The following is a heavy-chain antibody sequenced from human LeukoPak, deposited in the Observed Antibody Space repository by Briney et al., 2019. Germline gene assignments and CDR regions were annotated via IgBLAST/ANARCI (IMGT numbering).Heavy chain of an antibody. CDR3: ASGVAETYYFDY. CDR2: INPNSGGT. V-gene: IGHV1-2*02. CDR1: GYTFTSYD. Sequence: ASVKVSCKASGYTFTSYDINWVRQATGQGLEWMGWINPNSGGTNYAQKFQGRVTMTRDTSISTAYMELSRLRSDDTAVYYCASGVAETYYFDYWGQGTLVTVSS. J-gene: IGHJ4*02. D-gene: IGHD3-3*01.